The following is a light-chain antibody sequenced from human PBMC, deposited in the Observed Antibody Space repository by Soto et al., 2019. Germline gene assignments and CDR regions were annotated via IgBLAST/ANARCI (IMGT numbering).Light chain of an antibody. CDR2: GAS. CDR3: QQYGSSPWT. J-gene: IGKJ1*01. Sequence: EIVLTQSPGTLSLSPGERATLSCRASQSVSSSYLAWYQQKPGQAPRPLIYGASSRAIGIPDRFSGSGSGTDFTLPISRLEPEDFAVYYCQQYGSSPWTFGQRTNVEIK. CDR1: QSVSSSY. V-gene: IGKV3-20*01.